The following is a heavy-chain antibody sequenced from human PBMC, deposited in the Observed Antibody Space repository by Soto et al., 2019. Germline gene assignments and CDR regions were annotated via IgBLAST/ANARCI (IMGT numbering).Heavy chain of an antibody. CDR1: GGSISSYY. CDR2: VHDSWGS. J-gene: IGHJ6*02. Sequence: QVPLQESGPGLVKPSETLSLSCTVSGGSISSYYWSWIRQTPGQGLEWIGYVHDSWGSNYNPSLTSRVAISLDTTKSQFSLKLTSVTATDTAVYDCARQGFGALPGLVDVWGQGTTVTVSS. CDR3: ARQGFGALPGLVDV. V-gene: IGHV4-59*08. D-gene: IGHD3-10*01.